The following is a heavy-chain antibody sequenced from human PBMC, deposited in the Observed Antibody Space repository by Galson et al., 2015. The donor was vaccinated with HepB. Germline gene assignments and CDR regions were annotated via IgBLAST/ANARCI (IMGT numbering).Heavy chain of an antibody. CDR3: ARELYGDYVYYFDY. CDR1: GGTFSSYA. V-gene: IGHV1-69*13. J-gene: IGHJ4*02. CDR2: IIPILGTA. Sequence: SVKVSCKASGGTFSSYAISWVRQAPGQGLEWMGGIIPILGTANYAQKFQGRVTISADESTSTAYMELSSLGAEDTAVYYCARELYGDYVYYFDYWGQGTLVTVSS. D-gene: IGHD4-17*01.